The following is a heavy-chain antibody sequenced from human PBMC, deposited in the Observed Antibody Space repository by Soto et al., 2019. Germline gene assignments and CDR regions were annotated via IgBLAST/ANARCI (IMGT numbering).Heavy chain of an antibody. J-gene: IGHJ3*02. CDR3: ARDHYDFWSGSEPFDI. CDR2: IIPILGIA. D-gene: IGHD3-3*01. CDR1: GGTFSSYT. V-gene: IGHV1-69*02. Sequence: GASVKVSCKASGGTFSSYTISWVRQAPGQGLEWMGRIIPILGIANYAQKFQGRVTITADKSTSTAYMELSSLRSEDTAVYYCARDHYDFWSGSEPFDIWGQGTMVTVSS.